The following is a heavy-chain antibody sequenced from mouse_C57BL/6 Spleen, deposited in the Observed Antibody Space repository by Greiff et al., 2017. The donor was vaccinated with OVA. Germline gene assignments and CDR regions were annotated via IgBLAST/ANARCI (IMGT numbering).Heavy chain of an antibody. D-gene: IGHD2-10*01. Sequence: EVQLQQSGPELVKPGASVKISCKASGYTFTDYYMNWVKQSHGKSLEWIGDINPNNGGTSYNQKFKGKATLTVDKYSSTAYMELRSLTSEDSAVYYCARSLLIYAMDYWGQGTSVTVSS. CDR2: INPNNGGT. V-gene: IGHV1-26*01. CDR3: ARSLLIYAMDY. J-gene: IGHJ4*01. CDR1: GYTFTDYY.